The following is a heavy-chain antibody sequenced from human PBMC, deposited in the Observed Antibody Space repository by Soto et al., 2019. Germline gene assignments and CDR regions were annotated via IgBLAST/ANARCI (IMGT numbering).Heavy chain of an antibody. CDR1: GGSISSYY. D-gene: IGHD6-19*01. CDR3: ARHDGFSSGWIFDY. Sequence: SETLSLTCTVSGGSISSYYWSWIRQPPGKTLEWIGTIYYHGNTYSNPSLKSRVTISVDTSNNQLSLKLRSVTATDTAVYYCARHDGFSSGWIFDYWGHGTLVTVSS. J-gene: IGHJ4*01. CDR2: IYYHGNT. V-gene: IGHV4-59*04.